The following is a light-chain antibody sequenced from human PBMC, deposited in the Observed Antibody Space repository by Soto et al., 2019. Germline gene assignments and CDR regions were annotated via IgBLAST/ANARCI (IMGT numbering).Light chain of an antibody. CDR1: QSLKRTF. Sequence: IILTQSPGTLSLSPGERATLSCRASQSLKRTFLAWYQHKPGQSPRLLISGVSSRAAGVPDRFSGSGSGTDFTLTISRLEHQDSAVYFCQQYDHSPRTFGQGTKVDIK. CDR3: QQYDHSPRT. V-gene: IGKV3-20*01. J-gene: IGKJ1*01. CDR2: GVS.